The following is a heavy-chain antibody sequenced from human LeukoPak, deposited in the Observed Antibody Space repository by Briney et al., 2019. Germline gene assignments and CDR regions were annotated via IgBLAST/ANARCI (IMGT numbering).Heavy chain of an antibody. CDR2: IYYSGGT. V-gene: IGHV4-59*12. D-gene: IGHD3-3*01. J-gene: IGHJ4*02. CDR3: ARGLNDSWTGENY. CDR1: GGSINTYY. Sequence: MPSETLSLTCTVSGGSINTYYWSWIRQPPGKGLEWIGYIYYSGGTNYNPSLKSRVTISLDTSKSQFSLKVRYVTAADTAVYYCARGLNDSWTGENYWGQGTLVTVSS.